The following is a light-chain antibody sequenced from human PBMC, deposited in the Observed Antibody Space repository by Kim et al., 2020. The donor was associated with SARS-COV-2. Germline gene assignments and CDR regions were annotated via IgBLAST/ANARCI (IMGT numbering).Light chain of an antibody. V-gene: IGKV2-28*01. CDR1: QSLLHSNGYNY. CDR2: LGS. Sequence: EPASISCRSSQSLLHSNGYNYLDWYLQKPGQSPQLLIYLGSNRASGVPDRFSGSGSGTDFTLKISRVEAEDVGVYYCMQALQPSYSFGQGTKLEI. J-gene: IGKJ2*03. CDR3: MQALQPSYS.